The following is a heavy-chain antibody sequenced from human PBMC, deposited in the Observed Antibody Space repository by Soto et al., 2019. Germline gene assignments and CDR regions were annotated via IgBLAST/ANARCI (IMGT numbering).Heavy chain of an antibody. V-gene: IGHV1-18*01. D-gene: IGHD4-17*01. J-gene: IGHJ5*02. Sequence: ASVKVSCKASGYTFTSYVISWVRHAPGQGLEWMGWISAYNGNTNYAQKLQGRVTMTTDTSTSTAYMELRSLRSDDTAVYYCAGANYAVTARRSLDPWGQGTLVTV. CDR3: AGANYAVTARRSLDP. CDR2: ISAYNGNT. CDR1: GYTFTSYV.